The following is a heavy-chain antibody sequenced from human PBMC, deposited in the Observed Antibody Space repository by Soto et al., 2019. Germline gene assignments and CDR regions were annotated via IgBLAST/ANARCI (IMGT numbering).Heavy chain of an antibody. V-gene: IGHV4-59*08. CDR3: ARLDSAYGGYFDY. CDR2: IYYSGST. CDR1: GGSINNYY. D-gene: IGHD5-12*01. Sequence: PSETLSLTCTVSGGSINNYYWSWIWQPPGKGLEWIGYIYYSGSTNYNPSLKSRVTISVDTSKNQFSLKLSSVTAADTAVYYCARLDSAYGGYFDYWGQGTLVTVSS. J-gene: IGHJ4*02.